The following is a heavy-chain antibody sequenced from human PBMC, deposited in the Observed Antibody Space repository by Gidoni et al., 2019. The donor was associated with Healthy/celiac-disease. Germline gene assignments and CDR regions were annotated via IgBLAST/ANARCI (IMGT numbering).Heavy chain of an antibody. CDR1: GGSISSYY. D-gene: IGHD3-22*01. CDR2: IYYSGST. J-gene: IGHJ3*02. CDR3: ARALPRITMIVVGFEYAFDI. Sequence: QVQLQESGPGLVKPSETLSLPCTVSGGSISSYYWSWIRQPPGKGLVWIGYIYYSGSTNYNPSLKSRVTISVDTSKNQFSLKLSSVTAADTAVYYCARALPRITMIVVGFEYAFDIWGQGTMVTVSS. V-gene: IGHV4-59*01.